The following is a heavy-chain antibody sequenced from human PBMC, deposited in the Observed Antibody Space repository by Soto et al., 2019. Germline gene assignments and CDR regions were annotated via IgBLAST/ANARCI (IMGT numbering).Heavy chain of an antibody. CDR1: GYTFTSYY. CDR3: AIDPDPPAAYFN. J-gene: IGHJ4*02. V-gene: IGHV1-46*01. Sequence: GASVKVSCKASGYTFTSYYMHWVRQAPGQGLEWMGIINPSGGNTSYAQKFQGRVTMTRDTSTSTAYMELSSLRSEDTAVYYCAIDPDPPAAYFNWGQGTLVTVSS. D-gene: IGHD1-26*01. CDR2: INPSGGNT.